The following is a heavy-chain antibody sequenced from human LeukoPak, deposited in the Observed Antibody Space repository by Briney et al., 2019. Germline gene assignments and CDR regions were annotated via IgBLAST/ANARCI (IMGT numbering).Heavy chain of an antibody. V-gene: IGHV1-2*02. J-gene: IGHJ4*02. CDR1: GYTFTGYY. D-gene: IGHD3-3*01. CDR2: INPNSGGT. Sequence: GASVKVSCKASGYTFTGYYMHWVRQAPGQGLEWMGWINPNSGGTNYAQKFQGRVTMTRDTSISTAYMELSRLRSDDTAVCYCARDGYYDFWSGHYISYFDYWGQGTLVTVSS. CDR3: ARDGYYDFWSGHYISYFDY.